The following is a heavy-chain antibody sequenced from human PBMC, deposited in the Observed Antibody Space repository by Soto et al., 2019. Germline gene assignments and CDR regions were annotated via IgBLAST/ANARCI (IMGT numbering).Heavy chain of an antibody. CDR3: ASDRLALNTHYFHX. CDR2: IKQDGSEK. Sequence: GGSLRLSCAASGFTFSSFWMSWVRQAPGKGLEWVHNIKQDGSEKYYMYSVEARFTISRDNPKKSLYLQMNSLRAEDTAVYYCASDRLALNTHYFHXLGQGTLVTVSX. V-gene: IGHV3-7*01. D-gene: IGHD2-21*01. J-gene: IGHJ4*02. CDR1: GFTFSSFW.